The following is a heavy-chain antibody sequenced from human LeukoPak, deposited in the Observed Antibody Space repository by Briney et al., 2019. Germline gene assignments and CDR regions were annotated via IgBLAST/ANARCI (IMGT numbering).Heavy chain of an antibody. CDR3: ARDPGWGALDY. D-gene: IGHD3-16*01. V-gene: IGHV3-7*03. CDR2: INIDGSQR. Sequence: PGGSLRLSCAASGFSFSTTWMTWVRQTPGKGLELVANINIDGSQRYHADSVEGRFTISRDNVKNTLYLQMSSLRVEGTAVYYCARDPGWGALDYWGQGALVIVSS. CDR1: GFSFSTTW. J-gene: IGHJ4*02.